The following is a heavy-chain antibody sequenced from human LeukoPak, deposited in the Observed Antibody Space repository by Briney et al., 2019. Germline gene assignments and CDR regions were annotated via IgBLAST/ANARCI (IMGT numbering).Heavy chain of an antibody. CDR1: GASISSNW. Sequence: SGTLSLTCAVSGASISSNWWNWVRQPPGKGLEWIGEIHHSGSANYNPSLKSRVTISLDTSENQFSLRLSSVTAADTAVYYCASLPTEVVPAAKYAFDIWGQGTMVTVSS. D-gene: IGHD2-2*01. CDR3: ASLPTEVVPAAKYAFDI. CDR2: IHHSGSA. J-gene: IGHJ3*02. V-gene: IGHV4-4*02.